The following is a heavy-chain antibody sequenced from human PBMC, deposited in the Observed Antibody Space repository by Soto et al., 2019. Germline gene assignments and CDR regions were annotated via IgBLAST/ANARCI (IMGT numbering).Heavy chain of an antibody. Sequence: QVELVQSGAEEKKPRSSVKVSCKASGGTFSSYIINWVRQAPGQGLEWMGRIIPILGIAKYAQKFQGRVTITADKSTSTAYMELSSLRSEDTAVYYCARGLHYDSISLVDYWGQGTLVTVSS. CDR2: IIPILGIA. J-gene: IGHJ4*02. V-gene: IGHV1-69*02. D-gene: IGHD3-22*01. CDR3: ARGLHYDSISLVDY. CDR1: GGTFSSYI.